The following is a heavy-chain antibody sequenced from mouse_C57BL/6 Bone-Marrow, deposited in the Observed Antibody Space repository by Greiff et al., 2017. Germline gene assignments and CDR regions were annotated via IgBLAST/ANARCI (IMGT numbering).Heavy chain of an antibody. V-gene: IGHV5-9*01. CDR3: SRQVTTVLATKYFDV. Sequence: EVQGVESGGGLVKPGGSLKLSCAASGFTFSSYTMSWVRQPPETRLQWVAAISGGGGNHSYQDSVKGRFTISRANDKNILYLQMSSLRSEDTSLYYCSRQVTTVLATKYFDVWGTGTTVTVSS. J-gene: IGHJ1*03. CDR1: GFTFSSYT. D-gene: IGHD1-1*01. CDR2: ISGGGGNH.